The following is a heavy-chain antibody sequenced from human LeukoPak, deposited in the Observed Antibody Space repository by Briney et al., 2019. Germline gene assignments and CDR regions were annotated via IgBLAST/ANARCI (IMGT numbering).Heavy chain of an antibody. CDR3: ARYSSARAFDI. D-gene: IGHD6-19*01. Sequence: SETLSLTCTVSGGSVGSSTYYWGWIRQPPGKGLEWIGSIFYSGSTYYNPSLKSRVTISVDTSKNQFSLKLSSVTAADTAVYYCARYSSARAFDIWGQGTMVTVSS. CDR2: IFYSGST. J-gene: IGHJ3*02. CDR1: GGSVGSSTYY. V-gene: IGHV4-39*07.